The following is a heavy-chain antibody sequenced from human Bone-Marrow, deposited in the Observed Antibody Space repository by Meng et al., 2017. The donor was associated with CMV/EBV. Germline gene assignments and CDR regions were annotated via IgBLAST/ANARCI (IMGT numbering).Heavy chain of an antibody. D-gene: IGHD5-18*01. V-gene: IGHV3-30*04. CDR2: ISYDGSNK. Sequence: GGSLRLPCAASGFNFSNYTMHWVRQAPGKGLEWVAVISYDGSNKYYADSVKGRFTISRDNSKNTLYLQMNSLRAEDTAVYYCAKVALTWIQLWLKPGYYYGMDVWGQGTTVTVSS. CDR3: AKVALTWIQLWLKPGYYYGMDV. J-gene: IGHJ6*02. CDR1: GFNFSNYT.